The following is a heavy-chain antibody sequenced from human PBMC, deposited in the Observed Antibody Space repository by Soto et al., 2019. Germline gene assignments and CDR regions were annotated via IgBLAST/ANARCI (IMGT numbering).Heavy chain of an antibody. V-gene: IGHV1-2*02. Sequence: ASVKVSCKASGYTFTGYYMHWVRQAPGQGLEWMGWINPNSGGTNYAQKFQGRVTMTRDTSISTAYMELSRLRSDDTAVYYCARVYSCSWPPYYYYGMDVWGQGTTVTVSS. D-gene: IGHD6-13*01. J-gene: IGHJ6*02. CDR2: INPNSGGT. CDR1: GYTFTGYY. CDR3: ARVYSCSWPPYYYYGMDV.